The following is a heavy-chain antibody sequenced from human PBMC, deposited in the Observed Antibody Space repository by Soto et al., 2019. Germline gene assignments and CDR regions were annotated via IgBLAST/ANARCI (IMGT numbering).Heavy chain of an antibody. CDR1: GGSFSGYY. Sequence: SETLSLTCAVYGGSFSGYYWSWIRQPPGKGLEWIGEINHSGSTNYNPSLKSRVTISVDTSKNQFSLKLSSVTAADTAVYYCARARTRNYYGSRSYYPPNYYYYGMDVWGQGTTVTVSS. CDR2: INHSGST. V-gene: IGHV4-34*01. D-gene: IGHD3-10*01. CDR3: ARARTRNYYGSRSYYPPNYYYYGMDV. J-gene: IGHJ6*02.